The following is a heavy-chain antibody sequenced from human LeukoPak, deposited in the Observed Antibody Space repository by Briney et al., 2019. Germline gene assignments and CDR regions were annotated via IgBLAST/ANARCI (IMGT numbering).Heavy chain of an antibody. CDR3: ARHLVSGPFGDPSGNWFDP. CDR1: GGSINNGGYY. CDR2: IYYSGSS. V-gene: IGHV4-31*03. Sequence: SETLSLTCTVSGGSINNGGYYWSWIRQHPGKGLEWIGYIYYSGSSYYNPSLRSRVTISVDTSKNHFSLKLSSVTAADTAVYYCARHLVSGPFGDPSGNWFDPWGQGTLDTVSS. D-gene: IGHD3-10*01. J-gene: IGHJ5*02.